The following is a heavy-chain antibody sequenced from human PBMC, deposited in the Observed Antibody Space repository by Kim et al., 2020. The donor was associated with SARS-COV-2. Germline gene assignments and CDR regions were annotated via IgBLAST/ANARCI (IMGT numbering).Heavy chain of an antibody. Sequence: SVKVSCKASGGTFSSYAISWVRQAPGQGLEWMGRIIPILGIANYAQKFQGRVTITADKSTSTAYMELSSLRSEDTAVYYCASTITYYYDSNGPSFDYWGQGTLVTVSS. J-gene: IGHJ4*02. CDR2: IIPILGIA. V-gene: IGHV1-69*04. CDR1: GGTFSSYA. D-gene: IGHD3-22*01. CDR3: ASTITYYYDSNGPSFDY.